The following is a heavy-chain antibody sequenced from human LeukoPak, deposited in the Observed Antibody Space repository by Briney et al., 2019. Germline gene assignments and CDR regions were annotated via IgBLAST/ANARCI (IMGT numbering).Heavy chain of an antibody. CDR2: VSWNSDHT. D-gene: IGHD1-26*01. CDR1: GFKFDDYT. J-gene: IGHJ4*02. V-gene: IGHV3-43*01. CDR3: AKDFQGIVGATQIDF. Sequence: GGSLRLSCAASGFKFDDYTMHWVRRPPGKGLEWVSLVSWNSDHTSYADSVKGRFTISRDNSKNSLYLEMSSLRIEDTAFYYCAKDFQGIVGATQIDFWGQGTLVTVSS.